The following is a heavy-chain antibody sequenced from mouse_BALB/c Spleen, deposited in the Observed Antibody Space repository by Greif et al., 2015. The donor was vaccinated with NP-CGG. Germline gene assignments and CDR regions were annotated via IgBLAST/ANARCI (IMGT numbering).Heavy chain of an antibody. CDR1: GFNIKDTY. CDR2: IDPANGNT. Sequence: EVQLQQSGAELVKPGASVKLSCTASGFNIKDTYMHWVKQRPEQGLEWIGRIDPANGNTKYDPKFQGKATITADTSSNTAYLQLSSLTSGDTAVYYCARAPPYGYDEGYYYAMDYWGQGTSVTVSS. V-gene: IGHV14-3*02. J-gene: IGHJ4*01. D-gene: IGHD2-2*01. CDR3: ARAPPYGYDEGYYYAMDY.